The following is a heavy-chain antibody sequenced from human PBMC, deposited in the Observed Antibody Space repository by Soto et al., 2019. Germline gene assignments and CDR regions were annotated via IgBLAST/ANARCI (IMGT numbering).Heavy chain of an antibody. CDR3: ARCNGGGYYNGFHFDI. J-gene: IGHJ3*02. Sequence: GASVKVSCKASGGTFSSYAISWVRQAPGQGLEWMGGIIPIFGTANYAQKFQGRVTITADESTSTAYMELSSLRSEDTAVYYCARCNGGGYYNGFHFDIWGQGTMVTVAS. CDR1: GGTFSSYA. V-gene: IGHV1-69*13. CDR2: IIPIFGTA. D-gene: IGHD3-9*01.